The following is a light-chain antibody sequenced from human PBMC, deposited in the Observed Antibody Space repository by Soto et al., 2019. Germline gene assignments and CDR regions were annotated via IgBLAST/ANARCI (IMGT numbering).Light chain of an antibody. CDR2: GAS. V-gene: IGKV3-20*01. Sequence: EIVLTQSPGTLSLSPGERATLSCRASQSVSSSYLAWYQQKPGQAPRLLIYGASSRATGIPDRFSGSGSETDFTLTISKLEPEDFAVYYCQQYDSSPFTFGPGTKVDIK. CDR1: QSVSSSY. J-gene: IGKJ3*01. CDR3: QQYDSSPFT.